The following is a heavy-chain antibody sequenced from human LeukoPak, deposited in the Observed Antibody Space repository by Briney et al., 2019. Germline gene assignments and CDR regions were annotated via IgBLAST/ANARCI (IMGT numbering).Heavy chain of an antibody. CDR3: ARAGGGNTAMDLDY. V-gene: IGHV4-59*01. J-gene: IGHJ4*02. CDR2: IFYSGRT. Sequence: SETLSLTCTVSGLSISTYYWSWIRQFPGKGLEWIGYIFYSGRTSYNPSLKSRVTISIDTSTNQFSLILKSVTAADTAVYYCARAGGGNTAMDLDYWGQGTLVTVSS. D-gene: IGHD5-18*01. CDR1: GLSISTYY.